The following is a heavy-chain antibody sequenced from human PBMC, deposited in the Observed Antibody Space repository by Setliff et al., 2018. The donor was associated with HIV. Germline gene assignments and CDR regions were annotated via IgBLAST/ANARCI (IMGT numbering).Heavy chain of an antibody. J-gene: IGHJ5*02. CDR1: GYTVTSYA. D-gene: IGHD2-2*01. V-gene: IGHV1-3*01. CDR2: INAGNGNT. CDR3: ARDPQWRPSLEDWFDP. Sequence: ASVKVSCKASGYTVTSYAMHWVRQAPGQRLEWMGWINAGNGNTKYSQKFQGRVTITRDTSASTAYMELSSLRSEDTAVYYCARDPQWRPSLEDWFDPWGQGTLVTVSS.